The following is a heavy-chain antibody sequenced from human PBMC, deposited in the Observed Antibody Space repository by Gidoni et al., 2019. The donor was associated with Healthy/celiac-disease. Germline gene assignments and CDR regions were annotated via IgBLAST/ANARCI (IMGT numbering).Heavy chain of an antibody. CDR1: GFPFSSYG. J-gene: IGHJ4*02. CDR3: ARGGPFYGVYFDY. D-gene: IGHD4-17*01. V-gene: IGHV3-33*01. CDR2: IWYDGSNK. Sequence: QLQLVESGGGVVQPGRSLRLSCAASGFPFSSYGMHWVRQAPGKGLEWVAVIWYDGSNKYYADSVKGRFTISRDNSKNTLYLQMNSLRAEDTAVYYCARGGPFYGVYFDYWGQGTLVTVSS.